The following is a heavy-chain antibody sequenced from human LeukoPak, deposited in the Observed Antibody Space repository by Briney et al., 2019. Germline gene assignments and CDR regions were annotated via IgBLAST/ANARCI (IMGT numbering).Heavy chain of an antibody. CDR3: ARANRPYYYDSSGYYPHFDY. V-gene: IGHV1-18*01. Sequence: ASVKVSCKASGYTFTSYAISWVRQAPGQGLEWMGWISAYNGNTNYAQKLQGRVTMTTDTSTSTAYMELRSLRSDDTAVYYCARANRPYYYDSSGYYPHFDYWGQGTLVTVSS. D-gene: IGHD3-22*01. CDR1: GYTFTSYA. J-gene: IGHJ4*02. CDR2: ISAYNGNT.